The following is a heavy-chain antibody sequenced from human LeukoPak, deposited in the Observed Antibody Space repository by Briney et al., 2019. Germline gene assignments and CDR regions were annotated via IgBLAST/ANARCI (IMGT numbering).Heavy chain of an antibody. CDR1: GFTFSSYS. D-gene: IGHD4-17*01. J-gene: IGHJ4*02. CDR2: IRGSGGST. Sequence: GGSLRLSCAASGFTFSSYSMNWVRQAPGKGLEWVSAIRGSGGSTYYADSVKGRFTISRDNSKNTLYLQVNSLRAEDTAVYYCAKLLNDYGDYYFDYWGQGTLVTVSS. CDR3: AKLLNDYGDYYFDY. V-gene: IGHV3-23*01.